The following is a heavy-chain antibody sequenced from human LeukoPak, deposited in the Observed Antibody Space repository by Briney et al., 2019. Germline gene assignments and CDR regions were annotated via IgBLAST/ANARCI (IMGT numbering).Heavy chain of an antibody. Sequence: SETLPLTCTVSGGSISSGGYYWSWIRQPPGKGLEWIGCIYYSGSTYYNPSLKCRVTISVDTSKNQFSLKLSSVTAADTAVYYCARDKWELLSASAVDYGMDVWGQGTTVTVSS. CDR2: IYYSGST. D-gene: IGHD1-26*01. CDR3: ARDKWELLSASAVDYGMDV. V-gene: IGHV4-30-4*08. J-gene: IGHJ6*02. CDR1: GGSISSGGYY.